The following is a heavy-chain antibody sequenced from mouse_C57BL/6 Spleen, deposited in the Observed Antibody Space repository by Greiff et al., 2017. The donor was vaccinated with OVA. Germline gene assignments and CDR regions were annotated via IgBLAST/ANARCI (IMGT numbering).Heavy chain of an antibody. CDR1: GFTFSNYW. CDR2: IRLKSDNYAT. V-gene: IGHV6-3*01. Sequence: DVKLQESGGGLVQPGGSMKLSCVASGFTFSNYWMNWVRQSPEKGLEWVAQIRLKSDNYATHYAESVKGRFTISRDDSKSSVYLQMNNLRAEDTGIYYCTGEVLRYPWYFDVWGTGTTVTVSS. D-gene: IGHD1-1*01. CDR3: TGEVLRYPWYFDV. J-gene: IGHJ1*03.